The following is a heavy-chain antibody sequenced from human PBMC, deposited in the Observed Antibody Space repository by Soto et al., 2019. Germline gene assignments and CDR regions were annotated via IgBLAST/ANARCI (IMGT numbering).Heavy chain of an antibody. J-gene: IGHJ4*02. Sequence: PSETLSLTCTVSGGSISSGGYYWSWIRQPPGKGLEWIGYIYYSGSTNYNPSLKSRVTISVDTSKNQFSLKLSSVTAADTAVYYCARAPANPDSYYYDSSGYLDYFDYWGQGTLVTVSS. CDR3: ARAPANPDSYYYDSSGYLDYFDY. CDR2: IYYSGST. D-gene: IGHD3-22*01. V-gene: IGHV4-61*08. CDR1: GGSISSGGYY.